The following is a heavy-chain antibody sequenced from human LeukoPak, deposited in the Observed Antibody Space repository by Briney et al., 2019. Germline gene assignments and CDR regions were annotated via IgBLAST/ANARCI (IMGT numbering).Heavy chain of an antibody. CDR1: GFTFSSYW. V-gene: IGHV3-7*01. D-gene: IGHD6-13*01. J-gene: IGHJ4*02. Sequence: GSLRLSCAASGFTFSSYWMSWVRPAPGKGLEWVANIKQDGSEKYYVDSVKGRFTTSRDNAKNSLYLQMNSLRAEDTAVYYCARHSSSWYYFDYWGQGTLVTVSS. CDR3: ARHSSSWYYFDY. CDR2: IKQDGSEK.